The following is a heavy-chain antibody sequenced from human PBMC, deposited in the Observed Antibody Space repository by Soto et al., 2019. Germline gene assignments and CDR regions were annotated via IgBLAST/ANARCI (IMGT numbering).Heavy chain of an antibody. CDR3: ERDWTYYDSSGHYSDAXDI. V-gene: IGHV1-18*01. D-gene: IGHD3-22*01. CDR2: ISAYNGNT. Sequence: ASVKVSCKASGYTFTSYGISWVRQAPGQGLEWMGWISAYNGNTNYAQKLQGRVTMTTDTSTSTAYMELRSLRSDDTAVYYCERDWTYYDSSGHYSDAXDIWGQGTMVTVSS. CDR1: GYTFTSYG. J-gene: IGHJ3*02.